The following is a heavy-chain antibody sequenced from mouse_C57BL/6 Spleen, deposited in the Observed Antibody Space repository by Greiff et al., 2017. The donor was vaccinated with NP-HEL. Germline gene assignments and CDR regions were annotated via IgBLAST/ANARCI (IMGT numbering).Heavy chain of an antibody. Sequence: VQLQQSGAELVKPGASVKISCKASGYAFSSYWMNWVKQRPGKGLEWIGQIYPGDGDTNYNGKFKGKATLTADKSSSTAYMQLSSLTSEDSAVYFGARWDGNYVAMDYWGQGTSVTVSS. CDR1: GYAFSSYW. CDR2: IYPGDGDT. V-gene: IGHV1-80*01. CDR3: ARWDGNYVAMDY. D-gene: IGHD2-1*01. J-gene: IGHJ4*01.